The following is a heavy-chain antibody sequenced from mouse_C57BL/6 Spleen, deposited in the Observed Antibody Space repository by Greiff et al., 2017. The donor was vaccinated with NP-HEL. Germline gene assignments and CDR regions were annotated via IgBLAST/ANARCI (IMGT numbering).Heavy chain of an antibody. V-gene: IGHV1-50*01. J-gene: IGHJ2*01. Sequence: QVQLQQPGAELVKPGASVKLSCKASGYTFTSYWMQWVKQGPGQGLEWIGEIDPSDSYTNYNQKFKGKATLTVDTSSSTAYMQLSSLTSEDSAVYYCARSRGMDYWGQGTTLTVSS. CDR2: IDPSDSYT. CDR1: GYTFTSYW. CDR3: ARSRGMDY.